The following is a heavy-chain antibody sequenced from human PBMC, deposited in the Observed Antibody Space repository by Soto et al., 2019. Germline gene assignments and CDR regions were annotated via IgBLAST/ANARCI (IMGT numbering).Heavy chain of an antibody. CDR2: IYYSGST. V-gene: IGHV4-39*02. CDR1: GGSISSSSYY. J-gene: IGHJ4*02. Sequence: SETLSLTCTVSGGSISSSSYYWGWIRQPPGKGLEWIGSIYYSGSTYYNPSLKSRVTISVDTSKNQFSLKLTSVTAADTAVYYCERDKITGLFDYWGQGTLVT. D-gene: IGHD2-8*02. CDR3: ERDKITGLFDY.